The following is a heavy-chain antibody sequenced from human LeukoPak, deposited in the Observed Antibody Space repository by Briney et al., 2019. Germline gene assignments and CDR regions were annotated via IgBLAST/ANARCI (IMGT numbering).Heavy chain of an antibody. CDR1: SGSIISSSHY. V-gene: IGHV4-39*01. CDR3: ARSTVATIRGGYSSGPYYYYMDV. CDR2: MDYSGNP. D-gene: IGHD5-12*01. Sequence: PSETLSLTCSVSSGSIISSSHYWGWIRQSPGKGLEWIGSMDYSGNPCYNPSLKSRVIISVDTSENQFSLKLRSVTAADTAVYYCARSTVATIRGGYSSGPYYYYMDVWGKGTTVTVSS. J-gene: IGHJ6*03.